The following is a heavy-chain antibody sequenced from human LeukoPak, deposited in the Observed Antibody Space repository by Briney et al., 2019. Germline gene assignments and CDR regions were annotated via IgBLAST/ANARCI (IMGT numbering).Heavy chain of an antibody. Sequence: GGSLRLSCAASGFTVSSNYMSWVRQAPGKGLEWVSVIYSGGSTYYADSVKGRFTISRDNSKNTLYLQMNSLRAEDTAVYYCARDLHSSGWYGYGDYWGQGTLVTVSS. J-gene: IGHJ4*02. V-gene: IGHV3-53*01. CDR2: IYSGGST. CDR1: GFTVSSNY. CDR3: ARDLHSSGWYGYGDY. D-gene: IGHD6-19*01.